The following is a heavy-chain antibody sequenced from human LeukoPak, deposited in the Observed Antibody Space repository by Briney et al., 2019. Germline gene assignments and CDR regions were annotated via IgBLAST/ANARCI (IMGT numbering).Heavy chain of an antibody. CDR1: GASISGGTYY. D-gene: IGHD1-26*01. J-gene: IGHJ4*02. Sequence: SETLSLTCSVSGASISGGTYYWGWIRQPPGKGLEWIGSIYYTGSTYDNPSLKSRVTISVGTSKNQFSLKLSSVTAADTAVYYCARRGGSGRAFDYWGRGTLVTVSS. CDR2: IYYTGST. V-gene: IGHV4-39*01. CDR3: ARRGGSGRAFDY.